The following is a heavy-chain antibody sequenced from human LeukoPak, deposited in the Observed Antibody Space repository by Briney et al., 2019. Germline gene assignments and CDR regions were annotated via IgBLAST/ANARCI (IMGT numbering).Heavy chain of an antibody. J-gene: IGHJ3*02. Sequence: GGSLRLSCAASGFTFSTYCMSWVRQAPGKGLEWVSGIGISGVTTYYADSVKGRFTISRDNSKNTLYLQMNSLRAEDTAFYYCARGLRNTDTFDIWGQGTMVTVSS. CDR1: GFTFSTYC. CDR2: IGISGVTT. V-gene: IGHV3-23*01. CDR3: ARGLRNTDTFDI.